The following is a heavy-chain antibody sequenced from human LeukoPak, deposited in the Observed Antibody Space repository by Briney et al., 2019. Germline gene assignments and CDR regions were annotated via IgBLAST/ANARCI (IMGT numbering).Heavy chain of an antibody. J-gene: IGHJ4*02. CDR1: GDSISSYY. D-gene: IGHD6-19*01. V-gene: IGHV4-4*07. CDR2: IHPSGTT. CDR3: ARETEVPGGRSWDF. Sequence: SETLCLTCTVSGDSISSYYWTWTRQPAGRGLEWIGRIHPSGTTNHNPSLKCRVIMSLDISNNQFSLKVRSVTAADTAVYYCARETEVPGGRSWDFWGQGTLVTVSS.